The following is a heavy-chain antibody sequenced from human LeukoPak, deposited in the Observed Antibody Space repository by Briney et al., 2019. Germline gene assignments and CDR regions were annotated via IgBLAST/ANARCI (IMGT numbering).Heavy chain of an antibody. J-gene: IGHJ6*04. V-gene: IGHV4-59*01. CDR2: IYYSGST. CDR1: GGSISSYY. CDR3: ARAPHNYCYGMDV. Sequence: SETLSLTRTVSGGSISSYYWSWIRQPPGKGLEWIGYIYYSGSTNYNPSLKSRVTISVDTSKNQFSLKLSSVTAADTAVYYCARAPHNYCYGMDVWGKGTTVTVSS.